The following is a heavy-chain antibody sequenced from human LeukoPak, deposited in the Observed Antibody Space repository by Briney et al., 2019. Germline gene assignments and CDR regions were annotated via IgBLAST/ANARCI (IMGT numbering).Heavy chain of an antibody. J-gene: IGHJ6*02. Sequence: ASVEVSCKASGYTFTSYGISWVRQAPGQGLEWMGWISAYNGNTNYAQKLQGRVTMTTDTSTSTAYMELRSLRSDDTAVYYCARDLGTTVPYYYYGMDVWGQGTTVTVSS. D-gene: IGHD4-17*01. CDR3: ARDLGTTVPYYYYGMDV. CDR2: ISAYNGNT. CDR1: GYTFTSYG. V-gene: IGHV1-18*01.